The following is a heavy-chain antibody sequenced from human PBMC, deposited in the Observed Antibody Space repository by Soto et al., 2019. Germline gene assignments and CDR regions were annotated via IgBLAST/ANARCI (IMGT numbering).Heavy chain of an antibody. CDR3: AKVLGYCTSSSCSREAYYYYGMDV. CDR2: ISYDGGNK. J-gene: IGHJ6*02. CDR1: GFTFTSYG. V-gene: IGHV3-30*18. Sequence: GGSLRLSCAASGFTFTSYGIHWVRQAPGKGLEWVSVISYDGGNKYYADSVKGRFSISRDSPKNILYLQMNNLKVEDTAVYYCAKVLGYCTSSSCSREAYYYYGMDVWGRGTTVTVSS. D-gene: IGHD2-2*01.